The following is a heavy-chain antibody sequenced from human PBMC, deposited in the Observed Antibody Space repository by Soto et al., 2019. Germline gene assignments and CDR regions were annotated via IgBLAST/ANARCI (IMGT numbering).Heavy chain of an antibody. CDR2: ISYDGSNK. J-gene: IGHJ4*02. Sequence: GGSLRLSCAASGFTFSNYAMHWVRQAPGKGLEWVAVISYDGSNKYYADSVKGRFTISRDNSKNTLYLQMNSLRAEDTAVYYFAKCFGHYCPLAYPAQRTLVPVSS. V-gene: IGHV3-30-3*02. D-gene: IGHD1-26*01. CDR3: AKCFGHYCPLAY. CDR1: GFTFSNYA.